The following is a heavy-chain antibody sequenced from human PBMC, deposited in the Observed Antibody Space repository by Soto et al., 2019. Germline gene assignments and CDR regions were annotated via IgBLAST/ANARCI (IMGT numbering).Heavy chain of an antibody. Sequence: EVQLLESGGDLVQPGGSLRLSCAASGFTFSSYAMSWVRQAPGKGLEWVSAISGSGGSTYYADSVKGRFTISRDNSKNTLYLQMNSLRAEDTAVYYCANDCSGGSCYSNYYYGMDVWGQGTTVTVSS. CDR2: ISGSGGST. V-gene: IGHV3-23*01. J-gene: IGHJ6*02. CDR1: GFTFSSYA. CDR3: ANDCSGGSCYSNYYYGMDV. D-gene: IGHD2-15*01.